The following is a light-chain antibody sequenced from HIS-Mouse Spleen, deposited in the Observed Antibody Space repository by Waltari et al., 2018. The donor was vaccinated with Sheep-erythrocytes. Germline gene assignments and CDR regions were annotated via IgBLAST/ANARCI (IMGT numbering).Light chain of an antibody. V-gene: IGKV2-28*01. CDR3: MQALQTMYT. CDR2: LGC. Sequence: EIVSTQSPLSLPVTPAETASISFRCRPCLLHSNGYNCLDWYLQKPGQSPQLLIYLGCNRASGVPDRFSGSGSGTDFTLKISRVEAEDVGVYYCMQALQTMYTFGQGTKLEIK. CDR1: PCLLHSNGYNC. J-gene: IGKJ2*01.